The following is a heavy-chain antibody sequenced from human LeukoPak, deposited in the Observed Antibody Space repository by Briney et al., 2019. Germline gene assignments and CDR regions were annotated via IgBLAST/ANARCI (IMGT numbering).Heavy chain of an antibody. CDR3: ARSEKIYGDYGY. D-gene: IGHD4-17*01. Sequence: SETLSLTCTVSGGSIRSSSYYWGWIRQPPGKGLEWIGSIHHSGSTYYNPSLKSRVTISVDTSKNQLSLKLSSVTAADTAVYYCARSEKIYGDYGYWGQGTLVTVSS. J-gene: IGHJ4*02. CDR2: IHHSGST. CDR1: GGSIRSSSYY. V-gene: IGHV4-39*01.